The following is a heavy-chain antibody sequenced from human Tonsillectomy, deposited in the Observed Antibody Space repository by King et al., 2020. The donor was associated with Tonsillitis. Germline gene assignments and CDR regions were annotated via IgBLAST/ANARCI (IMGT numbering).Heavy chain of an antibody. CDR3: ARSITGSTRGIDY. V-gene: IGHV3-33*01. D-gene: IGHD1-20*01. J-gene: IGHJ4*02. CDR1: AFTFSTYG. CDR2: IWSDGENK. Sequence: VQLVESGGGVVQPGRSLRLSCAPSAFTFSTYGMHWVRQAQGKGLEWVAVIWSDGENKYYADSVKGRFTISRDNSKNTLYLQMNSLRAEDTAVYYCARSITGSTRGIDYWGQGTLVAVSS.